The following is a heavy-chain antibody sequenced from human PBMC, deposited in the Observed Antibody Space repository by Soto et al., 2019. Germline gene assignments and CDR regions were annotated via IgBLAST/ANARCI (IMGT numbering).Heavy chain of an antibody. CDR2: ISGSGDGT. D-gene: IGHD5-18*01. J-gene: IGHJ4*02. V-gene: IGHV3-23*01. Sequence: LRLSCAASGFTFSSFALSWVRQAPGKGLEWVSAISGSGDGTDYADSVKGRFTISRDNSKNTLYLQMNSLRAEDTAVYYCAGPGYSSQDYWGQGALVTVSS. CDR1: GFTFSSFA. CDR3: AGPGYSSQDY.